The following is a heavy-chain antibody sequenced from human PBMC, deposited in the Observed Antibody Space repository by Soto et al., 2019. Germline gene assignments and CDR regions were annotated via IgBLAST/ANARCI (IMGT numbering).Heavy chain of an antibody. J-gene: IGHJ4*02. CDR1: GFAFNNYG. V-gene: IGHV3-21*01. CDR3: AREDSIIIPAVSDF. D-gene: IGHD3-22*01. CDR2: ISKSDYT. Sequence: SLRLSCTVSGFAFNNYGINWVRQAPGQGLEWVSSISKSDYTYYSDSVKGRFTISRDNAKNSVSLQMNTLRVEGTAVYYCAREDSIIIPAVSDFWGQGTLVTVSS.